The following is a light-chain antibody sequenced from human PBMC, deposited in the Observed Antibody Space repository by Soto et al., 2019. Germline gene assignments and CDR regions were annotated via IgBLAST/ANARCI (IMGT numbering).Light chain of an antibody. CDR1: SGDVGGHNY. J-gene: IGLJ1*01. CDR3: TSYTRSATPYI. CDR2: EVT. Sequence: ALTQPASVSGSPGQSITISCTGTSGDVGGHNYVSWYQQHPGKAPKLIIYEVTNRPSGVSNRFSGSKSGNTASLTISGLQAEDEADYYCTSYTRSATPYIYGSGTKVTV. V-gene: IGLV2-14*01.